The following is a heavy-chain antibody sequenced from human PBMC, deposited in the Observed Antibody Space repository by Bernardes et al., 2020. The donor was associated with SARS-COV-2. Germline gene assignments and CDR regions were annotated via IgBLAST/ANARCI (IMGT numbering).Heavy chain of an antibody. CDR2: MNPNSGNT. Sequence: ASVKVSCKAYGYTFTSNDINWVRQATGQGLEWVGWMNPNSGNTGYAQNFQGRVTMTRNTSITTAYMEVSSLRSEDTAVYYCARGRRCSDVLTGFYPSTTYYFDFWGQGTPVTVSS. J-gene: IGHJ4*02. CDR1: GYTFTSND. CDR3: ARGRRCSDVLTGFYPSTTYYFDF. V-gene: IGHV1-8*01. D-gene: IGHD3-9*01.